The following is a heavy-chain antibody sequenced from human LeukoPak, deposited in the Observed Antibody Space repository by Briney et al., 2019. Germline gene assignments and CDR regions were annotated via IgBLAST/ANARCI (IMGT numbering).Heavy chain of an antibody. J-gene: IGHJ6*02. Sequence: SETLSLTCTVSGGSISISSYYWGWIRQPPGKGPEWIGSIYYSGSTYYNPSLKSRVTISVDTSKNQFSLKLSSVTAADTAVYYCARIELELRPYYYYYGMDVWGQGTTVTVSS. D-gene: IGHD1-7*01. CDR2: IYYSGST. CDR1: GGSISISSYY. CDR3: ARIELELRPYYYYYGMDV. V-gene: IGHV4-39*01.